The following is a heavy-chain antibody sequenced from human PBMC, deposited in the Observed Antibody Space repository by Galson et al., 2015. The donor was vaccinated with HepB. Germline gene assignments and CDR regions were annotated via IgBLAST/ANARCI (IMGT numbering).Heavy chain of an antibody. V-gene: IGHV3-30-3*01. CDR2: ISYDGSNK. J-gene: IGHJ4*02. Sequence: SLRLSCAASGFTFSSYAMHWVRQAPGKGLEWVAVISYDGSNKYYADSVKGRFTISRDNSKNTLYLQMNSLRAEDTAVYYCARDFEGSSCIDYWGQGTLVTVSS. D-gene: IGHD6-13*01. CDR1: GFTFSSYA. CDR3: ARDFEGSSCIDY.